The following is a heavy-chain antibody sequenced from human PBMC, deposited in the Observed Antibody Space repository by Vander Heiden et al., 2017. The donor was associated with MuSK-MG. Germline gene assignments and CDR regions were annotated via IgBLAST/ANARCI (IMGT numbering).Heavy chain of an antibody. Sequence: QVQLQQWGAGLLKPSETLSLTCAVHGGSFSGYYWNWIRQPPGKGLEWIGEFNHSGSTNYNPSLKSRVTISVDTSKNQFSLKLSSVTAADTAVYYCASGVLRNSTWRDVWGKGTTVTVSS. D-gene: IGHD3-3*01. J-gene: IGHJ6*04. CDR3: ASGVLRNSTWRDV. CDR2: FNHSGST. V-gene: IGHV4-34*01. CDR1: GGSFSGYY.